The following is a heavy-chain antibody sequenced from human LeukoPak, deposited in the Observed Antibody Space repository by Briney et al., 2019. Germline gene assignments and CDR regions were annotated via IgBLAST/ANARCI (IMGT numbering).Heavy chain of an antibody. CDR3: AKVSGRILIWPQPFGHGTDV. Sequence: QTGGSLRLSCAASGISFSTYVMAWVRQAPGKGLECVSAISGSGGDSYYAASVKGRFTISRDNSKNTLYLQMNSLRVEDTAVYYCAKVSGRILIWPQPFGHGTDVWGQGTTVTVSS. V-gene: IGHV3-23*01. D-gene: IGHD3-10*01. CDR1: GISFSTYV. CDR2: ISGSGGDS. J-gene: IGHJ6*02.